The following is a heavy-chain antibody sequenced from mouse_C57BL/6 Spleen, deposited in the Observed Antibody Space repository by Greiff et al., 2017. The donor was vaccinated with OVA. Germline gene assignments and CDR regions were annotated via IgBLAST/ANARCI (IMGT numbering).Heavy chain of an antibody. CDR1: GFTFSDYG. CDR2: ISSGSSTI. D-gene: IGHD1-1*01. CDR3: ASDDYYGSSYGYFDV. J-gene: IGHJ1*03. Sequence: DVKLVESGGGLVKPGGSLKLSCAASGFTFSDYGMHWVRQAPEKGLEWVAYISSGSSTIYYADTVKGRFTISRDNAKNTLFLQMTSLRSEDTAMYYCASDDYYGSSYGYFDVWGTGTTVTVSS. V-gene: IGHV5-17*01.